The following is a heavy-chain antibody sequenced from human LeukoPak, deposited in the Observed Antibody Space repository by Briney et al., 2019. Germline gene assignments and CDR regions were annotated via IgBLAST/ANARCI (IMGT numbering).Heavy chain of an antibody. V-gene: IGHV3-7*03. Sequence: RGSLRLSCAASGVTFSSYGMSWVRQAPGKGLEWVANIKQDGSEKYYVDSVKGRFTVSRDNAENSLYLQMSSLRAEDTAVYYCARLTQLARGRYWGQGTLVTVSS. CDR2: IKQDGSEK. J-gene: IGHJ4*02. D-gene: IGHD6-6*01. CDR1: GVTFSSYG. CDR3: ARLTQLARGRY.